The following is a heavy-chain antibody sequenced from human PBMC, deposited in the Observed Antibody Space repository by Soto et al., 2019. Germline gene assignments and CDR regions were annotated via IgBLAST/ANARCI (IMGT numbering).Heavy chain of an antibody. CDR1: GFTFNIPT. CDR2: TGFTGRTT. CDR3: ATVHSTSRSLDY. J-gene: IGHJ4*02. Sequence: GGSLRLSCAASGFTFNIPTMTWVRQAPGKGLEWVSTTGFTGRTTYYADSVKGRFTVSRDNSKNTVDLQMSSLSAEDTAVYYCATVHSTSRSLDYWGQGTLVTVSS. V-gene: IGHV3-23*01. D-gene: IGHD6-6*01.